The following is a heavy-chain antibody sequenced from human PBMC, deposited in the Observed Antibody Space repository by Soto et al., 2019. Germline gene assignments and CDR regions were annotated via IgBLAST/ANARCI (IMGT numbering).Heavy chain of an antibody. D-gene: IGHD3-16*01. CDR1: GFTFGSRA. CDR2: ITDTGGDT. V-gene: IGHV3-23*01. Sequence: GGSLRLSCVASGFTFGSRAMSWVRQAPGEGLEWVSTITDTGGDTKYADSVRGRFTISRDNSKRTLFLQMNSLRVDDTAVYYCARDGWGSNWYFDLWGRGTLVTVSS. CDR3: ARDGWGSNWYFDL. J-gene: IGHJ2*01.